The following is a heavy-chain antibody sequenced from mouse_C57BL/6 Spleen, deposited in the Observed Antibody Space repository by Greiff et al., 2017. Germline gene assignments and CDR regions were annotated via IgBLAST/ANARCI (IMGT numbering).Heavy chain of an antibody. V-gene: IGHV1-19*01. Sequence: EVQLQQSGPVLVKPGASVKMSCKASGYTFTDYYMNWVKQSHGKSLEWIGVINPYNGGTSYNQKFKGKATLTVDKSSSTAYMALNSLTPEDSADYYCAREGSYDYDVAMDYWGQGTSVTVSS. CDR1: GYTFTDYY. CDR2: INPYNGGT. CDR3: AREGSYDYDVAMDY. J-gene: IGHJ4*01. D-gene: IGHD2-4*01.